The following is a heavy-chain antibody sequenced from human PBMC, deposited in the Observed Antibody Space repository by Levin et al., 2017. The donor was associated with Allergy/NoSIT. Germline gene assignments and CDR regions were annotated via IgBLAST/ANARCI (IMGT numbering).Heavy chain of an antibody. V-gene: IGHV3-30-3*01. CDR3: ARARKGGYDGIDI. CDR1: GFTFSSYA. CDR2: ISYDGSNK. Sequence: PGGSLRLSCAASGFTFSSYAMHWVRQAPGKGLEWVAVISYDGSNKYYADSVKGRFTISRDNSKNTLYLQMNSLRAEDTAVYYCARARKGGYDGIDIWGQGTMVTVSS. J-gene: IGHJ3*02. D-gene: IGHD5-12*01.